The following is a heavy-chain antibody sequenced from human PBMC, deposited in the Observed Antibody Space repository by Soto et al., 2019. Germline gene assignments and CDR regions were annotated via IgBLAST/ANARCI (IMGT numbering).Heavy chain of an antibody. CDR2: ISPVVGTT. CDR3: TLLEFTKDTVSGY. V-gene: IGHV1-69*01. J-gene: IGHJ4*01. D-gene: IGHD6-25*01. Sequence: QVQLVQSGAEVKKPASSVRVSCKASGGPLSTYGISWVRQAPGQGLEYMGGISPVVGTTNYAQRFQGRLTITADEPASTTYMELSSLISATTATYYCTLLEFTKDTVSGYRGRGALVTVPS. CDR1: GGPLSTYG.